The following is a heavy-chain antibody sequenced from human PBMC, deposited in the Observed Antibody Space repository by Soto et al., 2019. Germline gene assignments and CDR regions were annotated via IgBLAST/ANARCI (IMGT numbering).Heavy chain of an antibody. Sequence: GGSLRLSXAASGFTFSGTYMNWVRQAPGKGLEWVGRIKLKTNGGTTDYAAPVEGRFTISRDDSKNTLYLQMNSIKTDDTAVYYCSTVRTFWGQGTLVTVSS. J-gene: IGHJ4*02. CDR2: IKLKTNGGTT. D-gene: IGHD3-10*01. V-gene: IGHV3-15*01. CDR1: GFTFSGTY. CDR3: STVRTF.